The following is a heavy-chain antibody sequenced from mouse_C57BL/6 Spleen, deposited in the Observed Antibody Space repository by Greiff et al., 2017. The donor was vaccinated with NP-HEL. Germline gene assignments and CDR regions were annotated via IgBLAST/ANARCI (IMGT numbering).Heavy chain of an antibody. V-gene: IGHV5-17*01. Sequence: EVMLVESGGGLVKPGGSLKLSCAASGFTFSDYGMHWVRQAPEKGLEWVAYISSGSSTIYYADTVKGRFTISIDNAKNTLFLQMTHLRSEDTAMYYCARPGVYYVSSPWFAYWGQGTLVTVSA. CDR3: ARPGVYYVSSPWFAY. CDR2: ISSGSSTI. J-gene: IGHJ3*01. D-gene: IGHD1-1*01. CDR1: GFTFSDYG.